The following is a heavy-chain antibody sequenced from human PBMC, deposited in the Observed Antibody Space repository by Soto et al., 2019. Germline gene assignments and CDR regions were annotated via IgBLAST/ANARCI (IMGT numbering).Heavy chain of an antibody. J-gene: IGHJ5*02. CDR1: GFTFSSYS. D-gene: IGHD3-22*01. CDR3: ARDLYYYDHWFDP. V-gene: IGHV3-21*01. Sequence: GSLRLSCAASGFTFSSYSMNWVRQAPWKGLEWVSSISSSSSYIDSVKGRFTISRDNAKNSLYLQMNSLRAEDTAVYYCARDLYYYDHWFDPWGQGTLVTVSS. CDR2: ISSSSSYI.